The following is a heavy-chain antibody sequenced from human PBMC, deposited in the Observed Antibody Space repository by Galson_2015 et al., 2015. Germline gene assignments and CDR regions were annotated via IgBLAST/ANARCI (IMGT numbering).Heavy chain of an antibody. Sequence: ETLSLTCTVSGGSISSYYWSWIRQPPGKGLEWIGYIYYSGSTYYNPSLKSRVTISVDTSKNQFSLELSSVTVADTAVYYCASAITVNLNDAFDIWGQGTMVTVSS. D-gene: IGHD4-17*01. J-gene: IGHJ3*02. CDR3: ASAITVNLNDAFDI. CDR2: IYYSGST. CDR1: GGSISSYY. V-gene: IGHV4-59*12.